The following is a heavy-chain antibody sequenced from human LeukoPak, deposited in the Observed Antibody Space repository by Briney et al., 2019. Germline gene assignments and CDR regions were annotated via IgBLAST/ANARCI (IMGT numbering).Heavy chain of an antibody. CDR1: GGSISSSSYY. CDR3: AREDSGEIWLQLGAFDI. Sequence: PSETLSLTCTVSGGSISSSSYYWGWIRQPPGKGLEWIGSIYYSGSTYYNPSLKSRVTISVDTSKNQFSLKLSSVTAADTAVYYCAREDSGEIWLQLGAFDIWGQGTMVTVSS. CDR2: IYYSGST. J-gene: IGHJ3*02. D-gene: IGHD5-24*01. V-gene: IGHV4-39*07.